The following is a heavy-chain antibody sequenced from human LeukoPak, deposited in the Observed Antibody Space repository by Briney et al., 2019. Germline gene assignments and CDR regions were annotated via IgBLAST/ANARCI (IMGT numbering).Heavy chain of an antibody. J-gene: IGHJ4*02. Sequence: SETLSLTCTVSGGSISSYYWSWIRQPPGKGLEWIGYIYYSGSTNYNPSLKSRVTISVDTSKNQFSLKLSSVTAADTAVYYCARGTISSAVDYWGQGTLVTVSS. CDR1: GGSISSYY. CDR3: ARGTISSAVDY. D-gene: IGHD2-21*01. CDR2: IYYSGST. V-gene: IGHV4-59*01.